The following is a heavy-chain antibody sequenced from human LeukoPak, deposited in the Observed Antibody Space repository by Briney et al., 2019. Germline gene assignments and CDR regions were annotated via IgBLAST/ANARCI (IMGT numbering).Heavy chain of an antibody. Sequence: GGPLRLSCAASGFTFSSYAMTWVRQAPGKGLDWVSAISSSGSDTYYADSVKGRFTISRDDSKNTLYLQMDSLRPEDTAVYYCAKGGGRHAHNWPPDYWGQGTLLTVSS. CDR2: ISSSGSDT. D-gene: IGHD5-24*01. J-gene: IGHJ4*02. CDR3: AKGGGRHAHNWPPDY. CDR1: GFTFSSYA. V-gene: IGHV3-23*01.